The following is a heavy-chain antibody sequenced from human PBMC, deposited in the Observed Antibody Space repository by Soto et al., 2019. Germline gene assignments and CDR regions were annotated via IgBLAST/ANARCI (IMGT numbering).Heavy chain of an antibody. Sequence: SETLSLTCTVSGGSISSYYWSWVRQPPGKGLEWIGYIYYSGSTNYNPSLKSRVTISVDTSKNQFSLKLSSVTAADTAVYYCARDILTGYFDYWGQGTLVTVSS. CDR3: ARDILTGYFDY. CDR2: IYYSGST. V-gene: IGHV4-59*01. CDR1: GGSISSYY. J-gene: IGHJ4*02. D-gene: IGHD3-9*01.